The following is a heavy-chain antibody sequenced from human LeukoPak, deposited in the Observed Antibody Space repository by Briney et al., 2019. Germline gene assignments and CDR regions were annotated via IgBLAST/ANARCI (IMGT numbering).Heavy chain of an antibody. CDR2: IYYSGST. CDR3: ARGAGAGTSFIDY. Sequence: PSETLSLTCTVSGGSISSYYWSWIRQPPGKGLEWSGYIYYSGSTNYNPSLKSRVTISVDTSKNQFSLKLSSVTAADTAVYYCARGAGAGTSFIDYWGQGTLVTVSS. CDR1: GGSISSYY. J-gene: IGHJ4*02. V-gene: IGHV4-59*01. D-gene: IGHD6-19*01.